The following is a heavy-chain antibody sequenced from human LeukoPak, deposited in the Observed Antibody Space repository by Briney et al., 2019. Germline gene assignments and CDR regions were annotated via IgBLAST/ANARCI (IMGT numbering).Heavy chain of an antibody. Sequence: PSETLSLTCTVSGGSISSYYWSWIRQPPGKRLEWIGYIYYSGSTNYNPSLKSRVTISVDTSKNQFSLKLSSVTAADTAVYYCARGDQDYDYVWGSYLYYFDYWGQGTLVTVSS. D-gene: IGHD3-16*01. V-gene: IGHV4-59*01. CDR1: GGSISSYY. J-gene: IGHJ4*02. CDR2: IYYSGST. CDR3: ARGDQDYDYVWGSYLYYFDY.